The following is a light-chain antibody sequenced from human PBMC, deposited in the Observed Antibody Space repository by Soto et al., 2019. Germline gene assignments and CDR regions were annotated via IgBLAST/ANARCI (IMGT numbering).Light chain of an antibody. J-gene: IGLJ1*01. Sequence: QSVLTQPPSASGSPGQSVTISCTGTSSDVSGYNYVSWYQQHPGKAPILMIYEVSKRPSGVPDRFSGSKSGNTASLTVSGRQAEDEADYYCSSYAGSNNFVFGTGTKVTVL. CDR2: EVS. V-gene: IGLV2-8*01. CDR1: SSDVSGYNY. CDR3: SSYAGSNNFV.